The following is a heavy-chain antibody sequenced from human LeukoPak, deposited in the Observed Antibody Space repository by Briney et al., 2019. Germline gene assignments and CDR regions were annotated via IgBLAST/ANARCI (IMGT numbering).Heavy chain of an antibody. D-gene: IGHD3-22*01. CDR1: GFTLSTYW. CDR3: TRGPRGYDSSGAP. V-gene: IGHV3-7*01. Sequence: GGSLRLSCAASGFTLSTYWMSWVRQAPGEGLEWLANIKQDGSEKYYVDSVKGRFTISRDNVENSLDLQMNSLRVEDTAVYYCTRGPRGYDSSGAPWGQGTLVTVTS. J-gene: IGHJ5*02. CDR2: IKQDGSEK.